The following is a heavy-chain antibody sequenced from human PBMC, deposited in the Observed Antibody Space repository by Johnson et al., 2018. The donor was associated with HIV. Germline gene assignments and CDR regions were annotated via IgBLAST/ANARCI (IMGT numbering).Heavy chain of an antibody. Sequence: VQLVESGGGLIQPGGSLSLSCAASGFTVSSKYMSWVRKAPGKGLEWVAFLRYDDSNKYYADSVKGRFPISRANSKNTLYLQMNSLRAEDTAVYYCAKANPEVWGSYKTDDDAFDIWGQGTMVTVSS. CDR2: LRYDDSNK. CDR1: GFTVSSKY. V-gene: IGHV3-30*02. D-gene: IGHD3-16*01. J-gene: IGHJ3*02. CDR3: AKANPEVWGSYKTDDDAFDI.